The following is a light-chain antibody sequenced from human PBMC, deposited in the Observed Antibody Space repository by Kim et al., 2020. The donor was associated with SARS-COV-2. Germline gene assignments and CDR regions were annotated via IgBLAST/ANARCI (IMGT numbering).Light chain of an antibody. V-gene: IGLV1-51*01. CDR2: ENN. CDR3: GTWDNSLSAGV. Sequence: GPKVTISCHGRNTNIGNNYVAWYQQTPGTAHNPLIYENNKRPSGIPDRFSGSPSGTSATLGITGLQTGDEAAYYGGTWDNSLSAGVFGGGTQLTVL. CDR1: NTNIGNNY. J-gene: IGLJ3*02.